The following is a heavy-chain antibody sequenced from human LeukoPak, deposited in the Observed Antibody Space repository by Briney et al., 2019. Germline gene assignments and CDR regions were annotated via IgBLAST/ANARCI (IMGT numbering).Heavy chain of an antibody. D-gene: IGHD2/OR15-2a*01. CDR2: IWYDGSNK. V-gene: IGHV3-33*01. CDR1: GFTFSSYG. Sequence: GSLRLSCAASGFTFSSYGMHWVRQAPGKGLEWVALIWYDGSNKYYADSVKGRLTISRDNSKNTLYLQMNSLRAEDTAVYYCAREGPRGNPQFDYWGQGTLVTVSS. J-gene: IGHJ4*02. CDR3: AREGPRGNPQFDY.